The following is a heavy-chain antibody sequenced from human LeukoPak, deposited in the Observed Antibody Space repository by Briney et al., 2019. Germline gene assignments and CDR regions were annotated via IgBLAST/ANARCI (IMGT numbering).Heavy chain of an antibody. CDR3: AKVSGWKYQLPTVDY. V-gene: IGHV3-23*01. CDR2: ISGSGGST. Sequence: GGSLRLSCVASGFTINNYAMRWVRQAPGKGLEWVSAISGSGGSTYYADSVKGRFTISRDNSKNTLYLQMNSLRAEDTAVYYCAKVSGWKYQLPTVDYWGQGTLVTVSS. D-gene: IGHD2-2*01. CDR1: GFTINNYA. J-gene: IGHJ4*02.